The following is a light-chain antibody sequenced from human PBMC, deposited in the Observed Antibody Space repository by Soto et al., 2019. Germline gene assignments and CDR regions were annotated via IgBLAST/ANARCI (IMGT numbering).Light chain of an antibody. CDR3: QHYTLYSAP. J-gene: IGKJ5*01. CDR1: QDISTY. Sequence: RLTQSPSSLSASVGDTVTISCRASQDISTYLAWYQQKPGKAPTLLIFGASSLHNGVPPRFAGSGSGSECTLTINRLQPDDFATYFCQHYTLYSAPFGQGTRV. CDR2: GAS. V-gene: IGKV1-5*01.